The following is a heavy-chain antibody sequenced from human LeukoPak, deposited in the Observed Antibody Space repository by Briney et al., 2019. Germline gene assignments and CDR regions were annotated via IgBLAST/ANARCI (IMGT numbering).Heavy chain of an antibody. J-gene: IGHJ4*02. Sequence: GGSLRLSCAASGFTFSTYWMSWVRQAPGKGLEWVAIINQDGSQKYYVDSVKGRFTISRDNAKNLLYPQMDSLRVEDTAVYHCAKDVAWGRMDLWGQGTLATVSS. CDR1: GFTFSTYW. D-gene: IGHD3/OR15-3a*01. CDR3: AKDVAWGRMDL. V-gene: IGHV3-7*01. CDR2: INQDGSQK.